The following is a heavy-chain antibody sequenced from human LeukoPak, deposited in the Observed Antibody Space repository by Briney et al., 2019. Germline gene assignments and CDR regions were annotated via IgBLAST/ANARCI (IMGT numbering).Heavy chain of an antibody. D-gene: IGHD6-6*01. CDR2: ISYDGGNK. CDR1: GFTHSSYA. V-gene: IGHV3-30*04. J-gene: IGHJ6*03. Sequence: GGSLRLSCAASGFTHSSYAIHWVRQAPGKGLAWVAVISYDGGNKYYADSVKGRFTISRDNSKNTLYLQLNSLRAEDTAVYYCAREPGWSSTSYYYYMDVWGKGTTVTVSS. CDR3: AREPGWSSTSYYYYMDV.